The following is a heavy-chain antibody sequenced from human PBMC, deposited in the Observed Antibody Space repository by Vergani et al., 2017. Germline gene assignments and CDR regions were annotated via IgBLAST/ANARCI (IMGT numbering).Heavy chain of an antibody. V-gene: IGHV4-30-4*08. D-gene: IGHD3-22*01. CDR1: GGSISSSSYY. J-gene: IGHJ3*02. CDR3: ASYSSGYAFDI. Sequence: QLQLQESGPGLVKPSETLSLTCTVSGGSISSSSYYWGWIRQPPGKGLEWIGYIYYSGSTYYNPSLKSRVTISVDTSKNQFSLKLSSVTAADTAVYYCASYSSGYAFDIWGQGTMVTVSS. CDR2: IYYSGST.